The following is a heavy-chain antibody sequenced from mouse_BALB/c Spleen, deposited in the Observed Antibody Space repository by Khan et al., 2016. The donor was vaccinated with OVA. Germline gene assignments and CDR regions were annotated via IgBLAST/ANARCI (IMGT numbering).Heavy chain of an antibody. CDR2: IWSDGAS. V-gene: IGHV2-6*02. J-gene: IGHJ4*01. D-gene: IGHD2-1*01. CDR1: GFSLTTYG. CDR3: ARGNFYAMDY. Sequence: QVQLKESGPGLVAPSQSLSITCTVSGFSLTTYGIHWVRQPPGKGLEWLIVIWSDGASTYNSALKSRLSISKDNSKSQVFLKMNSPQTDDTAMYYCARGNFYAMDYWGQGTSVTVSS.